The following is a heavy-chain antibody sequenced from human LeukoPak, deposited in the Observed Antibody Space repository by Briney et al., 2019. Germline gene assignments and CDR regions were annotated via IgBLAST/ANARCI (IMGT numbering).Heavy chain of an antibody. CDR1: GFTFSSSA. CDR3: AKDVGKWESLHFFDY. V-gene: IGHV3-23*01. D-gene: IGHD1-26*01. J-gene: IGHJ4*02. Sequence: GGSLRLSCAASGFTFSSSAMSWVRQVPGKGLEWVSGISGSGASTYYADSVTGRFTISRDNSRNTLYLQMNSLRGDDTAVYYCAKDVGKWESLHFFDYWGQGTLVTVSS. CDR2: ISGSGAST.